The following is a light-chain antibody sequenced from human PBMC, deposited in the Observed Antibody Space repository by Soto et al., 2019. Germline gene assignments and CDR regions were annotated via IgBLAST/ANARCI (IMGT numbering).Light chain of an antibody. J-gene: IGKJ5*01. Sequence: VFTESPGAVFFCPRERATFSCRASQSVSSNNLAWYQQRPGQAPRVVIYGASTRATGIPERFSGSGSGTDFTLTISRLEPEDFAVYYCQQYGSSPPITFGQGTRLEI. CDR2: GAS. CDR1: QSVSSNN. V-gene: IGKV3-20*01. CDR3: QQYGSSPPIT.